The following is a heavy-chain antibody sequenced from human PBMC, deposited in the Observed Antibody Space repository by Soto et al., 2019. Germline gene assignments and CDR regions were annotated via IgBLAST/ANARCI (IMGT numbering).Heavy chain of an antibody. J-gene: IGHJ4*02. CDR3: ARQTGTTILFDY. D-gene: IGHD1-1*01. Sequence: QLQLQESGPGLVKPSETLSLTCTVSGGSISSSSYYWGWIRQPPGKGLEWIGSIYYSGSTYYNPSLKSRVTISVDTSKNRFSLKLSSVTAADTAVYYCARQTGTTILFDYWGQGTLVTVSS. CDR2: IYYSGST. V-gene: IGHV4-39*01. CDR1: GGSISSSSYY.